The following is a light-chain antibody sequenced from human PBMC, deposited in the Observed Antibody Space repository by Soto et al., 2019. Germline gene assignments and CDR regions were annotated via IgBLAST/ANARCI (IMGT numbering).Light chain of an antibody. CDR3: ETWDFNTRV. CDR2: LESRGSY. CDR1: SGHSSDI. J-gene: IGLJ3*02. V-gene: IGLV4-60*02. Sequence: QSVLTQSSSASASLQTSVKLTCTLNSGHSSDIIAWHQQQPGKAPRYLMKLESRGSYNKRSGVPDRFSGSSSGTDLYLTIPNLQYEDEADYYCETWDFNTRVFGGGIKLTVL.